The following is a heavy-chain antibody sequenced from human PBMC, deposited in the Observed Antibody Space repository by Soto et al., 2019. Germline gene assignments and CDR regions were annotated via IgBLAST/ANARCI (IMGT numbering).Heavy chain of an antibody. J-gene: IGHJ5*02. CDR3: AKEGTIFGVVISSSWFDP. Sequence: GGSLRLSCAASGFTFSSYGMHWVRQAPGKGLEWVAVISYDGSNKYYADSVKGRFTISRDNSKNTLYLQMNSLRAEDTAVYYCAKEGTIFGVVISSSWFDPWGQGTLVTVSS. D-gene: IGHD3-3*01. CDR2: ISYDGSNK. V-gene: IGHV3-30*18. CDR1: GFTFSSYG.